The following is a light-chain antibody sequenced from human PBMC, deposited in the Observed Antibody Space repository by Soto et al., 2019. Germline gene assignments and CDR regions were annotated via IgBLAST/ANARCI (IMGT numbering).Light chain of an antibody. CDR1: QSIRYS. Sequence: DIPMTQSPSSLSASVGESVTFTCRASQSIRYSLNWFQQKPGKAPKVLIYAASSLPSGVPSRFSGSGSGTEFTLTINSLQREDFATYYCQESISNLCTFCPGTTVDIK. V-gene: IGKV1-39*01. J-gene: IGKJ3*01. CDR3: QESISNLCT. CDR2: AAS.